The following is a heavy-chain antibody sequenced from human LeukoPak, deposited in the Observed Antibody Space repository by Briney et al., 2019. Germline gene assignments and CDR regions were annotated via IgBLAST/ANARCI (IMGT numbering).Heavy chain of an antibody. CDR3: ARDTAMVSAFDI. D-gene: IGHD5-18*01. Sequence: ASVKVSCKASGGTFSSYAISWVRQAPGQGLEWMGWISAYNGNTNYAQKLQGRVTMTTDTSTSTAYMELRSLRSDDTAVYYCARDTAMVSAFDIWGQGTMVTVSS. V-gene: IGHV1-18*01. J-gene: IGHJ3*02. CDR2: ISAYNGNT. CDR1: GGTFSSYA.